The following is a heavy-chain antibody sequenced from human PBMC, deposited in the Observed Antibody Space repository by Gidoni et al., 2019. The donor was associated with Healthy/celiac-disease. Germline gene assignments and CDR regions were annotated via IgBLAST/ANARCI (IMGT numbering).Heavy chain of an antibody. CDR3: ARQRATYYDILTGYPSDDY. Sequence: QVQLQESGPGLVKPSQTLSPTCTVSGGSISSGGYSWSWIRQHPGKGLEWIGYIYYSGSTYYHPSLKSRVTISVDTSKNQFSLKLSSVTAADTAVYYCARQRATYYDILTGYPSDDYWGQGTLVTVSS. J-gene: IGHJ4*02. D-gene: IGHD3-9*01. V-gene: IGHV4-31*03. CDR2: IYYSGST. CDR1: GGSISSGGYS.